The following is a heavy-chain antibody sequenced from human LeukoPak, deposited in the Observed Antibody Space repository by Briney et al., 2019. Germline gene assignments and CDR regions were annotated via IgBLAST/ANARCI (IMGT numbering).Heavy chain of an antibody. CDR1: GFTFSYYS. CDR2: ISGSSNTK. D-gene: IGHD3-10*01. J-gene: IGHJ4*02. CDR3: ARGIFYGSGRQSFDY. V-gene: IGHV3-48*01. Sequence: PRGSLRLSCAASGFTFSYYSMSWIRQAPGKGLEWISYISGSSNTKHFADSVKGRFTISRDNAKESLYLQMDSLRAEDTAFYYCARGIFYGSGRQSFDYWGQGTLVTVSS.